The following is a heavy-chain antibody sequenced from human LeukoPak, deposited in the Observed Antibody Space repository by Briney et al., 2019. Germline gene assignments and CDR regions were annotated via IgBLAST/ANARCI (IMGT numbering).Heavy chain of an antibody. Sequence: GGSLRLSCEASGFTFSTYAMHWVRQAPGKGLEWVAFIRLDGSDKYYADSVKGRFTISRDNSKNTLYLQMNSLRAEDTAVYYCAKGGVAPDYWGQGTLVTVSS. J-gene: IGHJ4*02. CDR1: GFTFSTYA. V-gene: IGHV3-30*02. CDR3: AKGGVAPDY. D-gene: IGHD2-21*01. CDR2: IRLDGSDK.